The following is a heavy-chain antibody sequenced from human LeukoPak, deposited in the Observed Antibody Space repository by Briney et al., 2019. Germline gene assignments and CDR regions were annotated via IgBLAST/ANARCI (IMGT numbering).Heavy chain of an antibody. V-gene: IGHV4-34*01. CDR2: INHSGST. J-gene: IGHJ4*02. Sequence: SETLSLTCAVYGGSFSGYYWSWIRQPPGKGLEWIGEINHSGSTNYNPSLKSRVTISVDTSKNQFSLKLSSVTAADTAVYYCARVSSYYYDSSGYDYWGQGTLVTVSS. CDR1: GGSFSGYY. CDR3: ARVSSYYYDSSGYDY. D-gene: IGHD3-22*01.